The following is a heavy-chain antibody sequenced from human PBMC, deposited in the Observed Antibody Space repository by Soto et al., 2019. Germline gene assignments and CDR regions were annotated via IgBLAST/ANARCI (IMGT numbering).Heavy chain of an antibody. CDR3: AKERRDCSSTTCYFGFGP. D-gene: IGHD2-2*01. CDR1: GFTFSSYA. J-gene: IGHJ5*02. CDR2: ISGSGGST. V-gene: IGHV3-23*01. Sequence: PVGSLRLSCAASGFTFSSYAMSWVRQAPGKGLEWVSTISGSGGSTYYADSVKGRFSISRDNTKNTLSLQMNSLRAEDTAVYYCAKERRDCSSTTCYFGFGPWGQGPLVTVSS.